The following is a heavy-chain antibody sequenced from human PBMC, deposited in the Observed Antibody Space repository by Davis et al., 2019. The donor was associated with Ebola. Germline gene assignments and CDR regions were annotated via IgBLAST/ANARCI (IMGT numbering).Heavy chain of an antibody. V-gene: IGHV4-61*01. CDR2: IYYSGST. CDR1: GGSVSSGSYY. CDR3: ARVRRLRFLELGD. J-gene: IGHJ6*04. D-gene: IGHD3-3*01. Sequence: MPSETLSLTCTVSGGSVSSGSYYWSWIRQPPGKGLEWIGYIYYSGSTNYNPSLKSRVTISVDTSKNQFSLKLSSVTAADTAVYYCARVRRLRFLELGDWGKGTTVTVSS.